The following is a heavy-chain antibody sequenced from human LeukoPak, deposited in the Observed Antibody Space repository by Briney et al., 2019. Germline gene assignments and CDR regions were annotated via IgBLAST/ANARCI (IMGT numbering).Heavy chain of an antibody. CDR3: ARVAYCSTGVCLNYDH. J-gene: IGHJ4*02. CDR1: GYTFTGHY. CDR2: INPNSGVT. V-gene: IGHV1-2*02. Sequence: ASLKVSCKSSGYTFTGHYMHWMRQAPGQGLEWMGWINPNSGVTRYAQRFQGRVTMTRDTSTSTAYMELSRLKSDDTAAYYCARVAYCSTGVCLNYDHWGQGTLVTVSS. D-gene: IGHD2-8*01.